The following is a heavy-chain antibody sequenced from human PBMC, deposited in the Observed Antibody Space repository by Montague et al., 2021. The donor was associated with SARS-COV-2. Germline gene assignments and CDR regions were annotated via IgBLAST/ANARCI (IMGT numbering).Heavy chain of an antibody. CDR2: IYFCGST. CDR3: ARHGRVCVIVNTPWGAIDF. D-gene: IGHD3-22*01. Sequence: SETLSLTCTVSGVSISSYYWNWIRQPPGKGLEWIGCIYFCGSTNYNPSLKSRVTISVDTSKNQFSLKLSSVTAADTAVYYCARHGRVCVIVNTPWGAIDFWGQGTMVTVSS. V-gene: IGHV4-59*08. CDR1: GVSISSYY. J-gene: IGHJ3*01.